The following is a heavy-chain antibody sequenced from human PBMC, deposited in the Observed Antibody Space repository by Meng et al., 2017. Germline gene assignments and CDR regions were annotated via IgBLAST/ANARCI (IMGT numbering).Heavy chain of an antibody. CDR3: ARAPTTVIGDN. D-gene: IGHD4-17*01. CDR1: GFTFSSYE. Sequence: GESLKISCAASGFTFSSYEMNWVRQAPGKGLEWVSCISSSGSTIYYADSVKGRFTISRDNAKNSLYLQMNSLRAEDTAVYYCARAPTTVIGDNWGQGTMVTVSS. V-gene: IGHV3-48*03. CDR2: ISSSGSTI. J-gene: IGHJ3*02.